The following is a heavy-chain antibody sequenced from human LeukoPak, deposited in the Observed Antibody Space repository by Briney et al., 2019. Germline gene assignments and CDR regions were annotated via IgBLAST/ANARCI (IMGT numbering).Heavy chain of an antibody. Sequence: ASVKVSCKAPGYTFTSCDINWVRQATGQGLEWMGWMNPNSSNTGYGQSFQGRITMTRDISIGTAYMELSNLTSEDTAIYYCTRGSSGRRDNWGQGTLVTVSA. D-gene: IGHD6-19*01. V-gene: IGHV1-8*01. CDR3: TRGSSGRRDN. J-gene: IGHJ4*02. CDR1: GYTFTSCD. CDR2: MNPNSSNT.